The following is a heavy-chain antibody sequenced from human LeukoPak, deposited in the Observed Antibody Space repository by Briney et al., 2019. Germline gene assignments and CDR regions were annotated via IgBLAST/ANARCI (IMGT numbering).Heavy chain of an antibody. V-gene: IGHV3-15*07. D-gene: IGHD1-26*01. Sequence: PGGSLTLSCGASSFSFSNAWLNWVRQAPGKGLVWVGRIKRRTGGGSGDYAAPVKGRFTISMDDSRNTLYLQINTLNTEATAMYYCCTALKWESLGGELWGQGTLVTVSS. CDR2: IKRRTGGGSG. CDR3: CTALKWESLGGEL. CDR1: SFSFSNAW. J-gene: IGHJ4*02.